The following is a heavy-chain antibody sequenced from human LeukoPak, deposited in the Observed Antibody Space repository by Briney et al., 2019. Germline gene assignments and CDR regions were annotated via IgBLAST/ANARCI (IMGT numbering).Heavy chain of an antibody. CDR1: GYTFTGYY. CDR3: ARATVVTTYYYYYMDV. D-gene: IGHD4-23*01. CDR2: INPNSGGT. J-gene: IGHJ6*03. V-gene: IGHV1-2*06. Sequence: ASVKVSCKASGYTFTGYYMHWVRQAPGQGLEWMGRINPNSGGTNYAQKFQGRVTMTRDTSISTAYMELSSLRSEDTAVYYCARATVVTTYYYYYMDVWGKGTTVTVSS.